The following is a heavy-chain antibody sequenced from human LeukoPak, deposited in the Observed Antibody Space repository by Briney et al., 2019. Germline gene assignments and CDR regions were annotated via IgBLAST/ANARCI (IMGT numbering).Heavy chain of an antibody. V-gene: IGHV1-8*01. Sequence: ASVKVSCKASGYTFTSYDINWVRQATGQGLEWMGWMNPNSGNTGYAQKFQGRVTMTRNTSISTAYMELSSLRSDDTAVYYCARGDIAARDMDVWGKGTTVTVSS. CDR1: GYTFTSYD. J-gene: IGHJ6*03. CDR3: ARGDIAARDMDV. CDR2: MNPNSGNT. D-gene: IGHD6-6*01.